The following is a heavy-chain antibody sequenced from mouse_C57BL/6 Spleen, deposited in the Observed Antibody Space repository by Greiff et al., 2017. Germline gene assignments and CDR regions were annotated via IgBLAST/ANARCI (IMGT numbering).Heavy chain of an antibody. D-gene: IGHD2-2*01. J-gene: IGHJ4*01. Sequence: QVQLQQSGPELVKPGASVKISCKASGYAFSSSWMNWVKQRPGKGLEWIGRLYPGDGDANYNGKFKGKATLTADKSSSTAYMQLSRLTSEDSAVYFCARGGWLRQAMDHWGQGTSATVSS. CDR2: LYPGDGDA. CDR3: ARGGWLRQAMDH. V-gene: IGHV1-82*01. CDR1: GYAFSSSW.